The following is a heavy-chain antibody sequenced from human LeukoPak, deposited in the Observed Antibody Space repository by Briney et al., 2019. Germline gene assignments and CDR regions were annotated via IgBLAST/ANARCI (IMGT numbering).Heavy chain of an antibody. J-gene: IGHJ4*02. D-gene: IGHD3-9*01. CDR2: ISYDGSNK. Sequence: PGGSLRLSCAASGFTFSSYAMHWVRQAPGKGLEWVAVISYDGSNKYYADSVKGRFTISRDNSKNTLYLQMNSLRAEDTAIYYCAREGGILTGFSLRFDQWGQGTLVTVSS. CDR1: GFTFSSYA. CDR3: AREGGILTGFSLRFDQ. V-gene: IGHV3-30-3*01.